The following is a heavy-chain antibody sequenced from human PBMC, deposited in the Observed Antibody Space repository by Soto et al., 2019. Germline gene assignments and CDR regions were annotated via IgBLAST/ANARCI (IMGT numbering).Heavy chain of an antibody. J-gene: IGHJ4*02. CDR1: GFTFSDHY. D-gene: IGHD3-10*01. CDR2: TRNKANSYTT. CDR3: ARFSFGLDY. V-gene: IGHV3-72*01. Sequence: PGGSLRLSCAASGFTFSDHYMDWVRQAPGKGLEWVGRTRNKANSYTTEYAAAVKGRFTISRDDSKNSVYLQMNSLKTEDTAVYFCARFSFGLDYWGQGTLVTVSS.